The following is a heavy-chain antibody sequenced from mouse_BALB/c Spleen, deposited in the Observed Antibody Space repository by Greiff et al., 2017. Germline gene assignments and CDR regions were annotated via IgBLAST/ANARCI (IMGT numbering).Heavy chain of an antibody. CDR3: TRDGNSLLRLGGYFDY. Sequence: EVKLVESGGGLVKPGGSLKLSCAASGFTFSSYTMSWVRQTPEKRLEWVATISSGGSYTYYPDSVKGRFTISRDNAKNTLYLQMSSLKSEDTAMYYCTRDGNSLLRLGGYFDYWGQGTTLTVSS. J-gene: IGHJ2*01. CDR1: GFTFSSYT. CDR2: ISSGGSYT. V-gene: IGHV5-6-4*01. D-gene: IGHD1-2*01.